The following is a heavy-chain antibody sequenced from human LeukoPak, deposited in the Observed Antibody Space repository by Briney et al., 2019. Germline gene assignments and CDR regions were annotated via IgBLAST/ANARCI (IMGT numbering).Heavy chain of an antibody. CDR3: ARVYSGSYFLNYYYGMDV. CDR2: ISYDGSNK. CDR1: GFTFSSYA. V-gene: IGHV3-30-3*01. D-gene: IGHD1-26*01. J-gene: IGHJ6*02. Sequence: GRSLRLSCAAPGFTFSSYAMHWVRQAPGKGLEWVAVISYDGSNKYYADSVKGRFTISRDNSKNTLYLQMNSLRAEDTAVYYCARVYSGSYFLNYYYGMDVWGQGTTVTVSS.